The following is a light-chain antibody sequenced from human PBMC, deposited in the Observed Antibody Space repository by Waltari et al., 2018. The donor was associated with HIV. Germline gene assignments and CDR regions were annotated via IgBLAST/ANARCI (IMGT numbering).Light chain of an antibody. Sequence: QSVVTQPPSVSAAPGQKVTISCSGSSTNIGGSHVSWYQPLPGTAPKLLIYYNLKRPSGIPDRFSGSESGTSATLGITGLQTGDEADYYCGAWDTRLTVEVFGGGTRLTVL. CDR1: STNIGGSH. CDR2: YNL. J-gene: IGLJ2*01. CDR3: GAWDTRLTVEV. V-gene: IGLV1-51*01.